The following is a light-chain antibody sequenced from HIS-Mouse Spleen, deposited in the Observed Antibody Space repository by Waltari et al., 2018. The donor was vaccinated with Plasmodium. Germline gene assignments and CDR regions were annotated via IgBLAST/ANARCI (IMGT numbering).Light chain of an antibody. CDR3: QQDYNLPLT. V-gene: IGKV3D-7*01. Sequence: PGGRVTLSCRASKSVSSSHLTWYQQKPGKAPRLLINGASTQATSIPARFSGSGSGTDFTLTSSNLQPEDFAVYYCQQDYNLPLTFGGGTKVEIK. J-gene: IGKJ4*01. CDR2: GAS. CDR1: KSVSSSH.